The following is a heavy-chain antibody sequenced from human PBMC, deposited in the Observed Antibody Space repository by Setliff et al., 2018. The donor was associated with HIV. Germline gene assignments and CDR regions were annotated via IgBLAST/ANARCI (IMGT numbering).Heavy chain of an antibody. D-gene: IGHD3-22*01. Sequence: ASVKVSCKASGYTFTNYDINWARQAPGQGLEWMGWMNPNSGNTGYAQKFQGRVTMTRDTSISTAYMELSSLRSEDTAVYYCARGVIFSNGYSRDAFDMWGQGTMVTVSS. CDR3: ARGVIFSNGYSRDAFDM. V-gene: IGHV1-8*02. CDR2: MNPNSGNT. CDR1: GYTFTNYD. J-gene: IGHJ3*02.